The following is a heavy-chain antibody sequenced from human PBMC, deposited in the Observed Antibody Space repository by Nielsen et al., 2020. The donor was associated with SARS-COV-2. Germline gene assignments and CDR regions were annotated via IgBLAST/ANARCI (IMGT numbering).Heavy chain of an antibody. J-gene: IGHJ4*02. CDR2: ISSSSSTI. CDR1: GFTFSSYS. V-gene: IGHV3-48*01. Sequence: GESLKISCAASGFTFSSYSMNWVRQAPGKGLEWVSYISSSSSTIYYADPVKGRFTISRDNAKNSLYLQMNSLRAEDTAVYYCASPDYWGQGTLVTVSS. CDR3: ASPDY.